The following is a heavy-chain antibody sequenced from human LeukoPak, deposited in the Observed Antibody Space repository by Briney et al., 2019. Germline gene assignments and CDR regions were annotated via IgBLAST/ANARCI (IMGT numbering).Heavy chain of an antibody. J-gene: IGHJ5*02. D-gene: IGHD1-26*01. CDR2: IYTSGST. CDR1: GGSISSYY. V-gene: IGHV4-4*09. CDR3: ARHGGVGAQGGLDP. Sequence: PSETLSLTCTVSGGSISSYYWSWIRQPPGKGLEWIGYIYTSGSTNYNPSLKSRVTISVDTSKNQFSLKLSSVTAADTAVYYCARHGGVGAQGGLDPWGQGTLVTVSS.